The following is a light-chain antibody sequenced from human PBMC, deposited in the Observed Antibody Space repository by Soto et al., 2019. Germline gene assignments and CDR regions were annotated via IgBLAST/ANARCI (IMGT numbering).Light chain of an antibody. J-gene: IGKJ1*01. CDR1: QDISYY. CDR2: AAS. CDR3: QKYHSAPRT. V-gene: IGKV1-27*01. Sequence: DIQMTQSPSSLSASVGDRVTITCRANQDISYYLAWYQQKQGKVPKLLIYAASTLQSGVPSRFSGSGSGTDFTLTSSSLQPEDIANYYCQKYHSAPRTFGQGNKVELK.